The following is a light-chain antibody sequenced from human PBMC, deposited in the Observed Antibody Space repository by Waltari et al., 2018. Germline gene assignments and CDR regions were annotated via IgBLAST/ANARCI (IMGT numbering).Light chain of an antibody. J-gene: IGLJ3*02. CDR3: CSYAGSYSPWV. V-gene: IGLV2-11*01. CDR1: SSDVGGYNY. Sequence: QSALTQPRSVSGSPGPSVTISCTGPSSDVGGYNYVSWYQQHPGKAPKLMIYDVSNRPSGVPDRFSGSKSGNTASLTISGLQAEDEADYYCCSYAGSYSPWVFGGGTKLTVL. CDR2: DVS.